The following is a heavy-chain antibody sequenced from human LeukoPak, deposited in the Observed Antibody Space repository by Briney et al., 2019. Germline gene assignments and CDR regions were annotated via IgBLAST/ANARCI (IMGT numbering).Heavy chain of an antibody. D-gene: IGHD4-11*01. CDR3: ARRRTGSNYVYYYYYMDV. Sequence: PSETLSLTCTVSGGSISSSSYYWGWIRQPPGQGLEWIGSIYYSGSTYYNPSLKSRVTISVDTSKNQFSLKLSSVTAADMAVYYCARRRTGSNYVYYYYYMDVWGKGTTVTVSS. J-gene: IGHJ6*03. CDR1: GGSISSSSYY. V-gene: IGHV4-39*01. CDR2: IYYSGST.